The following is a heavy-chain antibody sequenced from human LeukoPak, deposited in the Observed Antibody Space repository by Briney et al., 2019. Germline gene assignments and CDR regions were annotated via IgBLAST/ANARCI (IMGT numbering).Heavy chain of an antibody. CDR1: GFSFSNFA. D-gene: IGHD1-26*01. CDR3: ARARGRWHLLPLDF. J-gene: IGHJ4*02. Sequence: GRSLRLSCAASGFSFSNFAIHWVRQAPGKGLERLAVISHDGGTKHYADSLKGRFTISRDNSNNSLSLQMSRLSAEDTAVYYCARARGRWHLLPLDFWGQGTLVTVSS. CDR2: ISHDGGTK. V-gene: IGHV3-30*04.